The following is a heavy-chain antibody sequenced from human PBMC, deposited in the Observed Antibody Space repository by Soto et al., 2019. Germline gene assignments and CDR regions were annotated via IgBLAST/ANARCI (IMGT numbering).Heavy chain of an antibody. CDR3: AKVNFFDTPGTFDV. D-gene: IGHD2-15*01. V-gene: IGHV3-23*01. CDR2: IAGSGGMT. CDR1: GFTFSSYA. J-gene: IGHJ3*01. Sequence: RRLSCAASGFTFSSYAMTWVRLAPGRGLEWVATIAGSGGMTYYTNSVRGRFTISRDNSKNTVSLQMSSLRAEDTAMYFCAKVNFFDTPGTFDVWGQGTPVTVSS.